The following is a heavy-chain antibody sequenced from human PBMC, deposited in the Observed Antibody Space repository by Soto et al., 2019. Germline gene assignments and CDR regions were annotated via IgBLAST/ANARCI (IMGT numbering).Heavy chain of an antibody. J-gene: IGHJ4*02. CDR3: AKASAVGRSSWSDY. D-gene: IGHD6-13*01. V-gene: IGHV3-23*01. Sequence: PGGSLRLSCAASGFTFSDYAMNWVRQAPGRGLEWVSVISGSGGTTLYADSVEGRFTISRDNSKNTLYLQMNSLRAEDTAVYYSAKASAVGRSSWSDYWGRGILVTVSS. CDR1: GFTFSDYA. CDR2: ISGSGGTT.